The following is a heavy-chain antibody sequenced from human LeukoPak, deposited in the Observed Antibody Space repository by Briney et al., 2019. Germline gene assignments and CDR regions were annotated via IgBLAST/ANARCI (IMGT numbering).Heavy chain of an antibody. V-gene: IGHV3-48*03. CDR2: ISSSDSTT. Sequence: GGSLRLSCAASGFTFSSYEMNWVRQAPGKGLEWVSYISSSDSTTYYADSVKGRFAISRDNAMNSLYLQMNSLRVEDTAVYYCARVLYDSSGYYLNYFDYWGQGTLVSVSS. D-gene: IGHD3-22*01. CDR3: ARVLYDSSGYYLNYFDY. CDR1: GFTFSSYE. J-gene: IGHJ4*02.